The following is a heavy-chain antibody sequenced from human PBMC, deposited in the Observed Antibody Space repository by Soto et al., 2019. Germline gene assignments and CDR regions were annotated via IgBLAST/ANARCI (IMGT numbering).Heavy chain of an antibody. CDR2: MNPNSGNT. CDR3: ASRVGDFWSGYFYSRYYMDV. Sequence: GASVKVSCKASGYTFTSYDINWVRQATGQGLEGMGWMNPNSGNTGYAQKFQGRVTMTRNTSISTAYMELSSLRSEDTAVYYCASRVGDFWSGYFYSRYYMDVWGKGTTVTVSS. V-gene: IGHV1-8*01. D-gene: IGHD3-3*01. J-gene: IGHJ6*03. CDR1: GYTFTSYD.